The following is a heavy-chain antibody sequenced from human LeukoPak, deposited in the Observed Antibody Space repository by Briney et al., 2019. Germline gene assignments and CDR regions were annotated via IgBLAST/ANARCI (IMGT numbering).Heavy chain of an antibody. CDR1: GGSISSYY. Sequence: SETLSLTCTVSGGSISSYYWSWIRQPPGKGLEGIGYIYYSGSTNYNPSLKSRVTISVDTSKNQFSLKLSSVTAADTAVYYCARGTGYYCYGMDVWGQGTTVTVSS. J-gene: IGHJ6*02. CDR3: ARGTGYYCYGMDV. V-gene: IGHV4-59*01. D-gene: IGHD1-14*01. CDR2: IYYSGST.